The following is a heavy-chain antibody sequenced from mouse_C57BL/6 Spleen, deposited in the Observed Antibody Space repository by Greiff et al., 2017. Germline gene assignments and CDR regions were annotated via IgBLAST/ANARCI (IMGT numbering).Heavy chain of an antibody. D-gene: IGHD3-2*02. V-gene: IGHV5-6*01. CDR3: ARPTAQAFGY. CDR1: GFTFSSYG. J-gene: IGHJ2*01. CDR2: LSSGGSYT. Sequence: EVKLQESGGDLVKPGGSLKLSCAASGFTFSSYGMSWVRTTQEKRQEWVAILSSGGSYTYYPDSVKGRFTISRDNAKNTLYLQMSSLKAEDTAMYYCARPTAQAFGYWGHGTTLTVSS.